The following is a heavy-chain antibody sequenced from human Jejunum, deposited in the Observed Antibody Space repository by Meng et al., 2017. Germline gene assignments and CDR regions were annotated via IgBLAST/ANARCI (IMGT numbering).Heavy chain of an antibody. CDR3: ARNCTNTRCSHRGFDN. CDR2: AYYSGST. CDR1: GGSITSHPYY. D-gene: IGHD2-2*01. J-gene: IGHJ4*02. V-gene: IGHV4-39*01. Sequence: QLQLQESGPGLVKPSETLSLTCTVLGGSITSHPYYWAWIRHPPGKGLEWIGSAYYSGSTYYNPSLRSRVTISVDTSKNQFSLRLSSVTASDTALYYCARNCTNTRCSHRGFDNWGQGSLVTVSS.